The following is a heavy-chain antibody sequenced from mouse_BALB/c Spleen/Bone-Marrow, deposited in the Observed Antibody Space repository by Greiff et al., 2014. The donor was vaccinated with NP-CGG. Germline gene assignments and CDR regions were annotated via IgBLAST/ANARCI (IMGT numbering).Heavy chain of an antibody. CDR1: GFSLTNYG. Sequence: VKLMESGPGLVAPSQSLSITCTVSGFSLTNYGVHWVRQPPGKGLEWLGVIWAGGNTNYYSALMSRLSISKDNSKSQVFLKMNSLQTDDIAMYYCAGDRGVTRDFDVWGAGTTVTVSS. CDR2: IWAGGNT. V-gene: IGHV2-9*02. CDR3: AGDRGVTRDFDV. J-gene: IGHJ1*01. D-gene: IGHD2-1*01.